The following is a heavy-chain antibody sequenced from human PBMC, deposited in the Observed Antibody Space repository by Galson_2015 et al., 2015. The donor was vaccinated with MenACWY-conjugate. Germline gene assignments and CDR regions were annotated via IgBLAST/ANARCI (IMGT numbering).Heavy chain of an antibody. CDR2: ISGNT. V-gene: IGHV3-23*01. CDR1: GFTFSSNG. J-gene: IGHJ6*02. D-gene: IGHD4-17*01. Sequence: SLRLSCAASGFTFSSNGVSWVRQAPGKGLEWVSGISGNTFYADSVKCRFTISRDNTKNTGYLQMNSLKAEHQAVYYCEKWAGYGAFCGQGT. CDR3: EKWAGYGAF.